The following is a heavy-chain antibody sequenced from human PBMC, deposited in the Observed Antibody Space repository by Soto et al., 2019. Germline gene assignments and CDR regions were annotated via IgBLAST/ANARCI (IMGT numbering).Heavy chain of an antibody. CDR1: GYSFTSYW. J-gene: IGHJ6*02. Sequence: PGESLKISCKGSGYSFTSYWIGWVRQMPGKVLEWMGIIYPGDSDTRYSPSFQGQVTISADKSISTAYLQWSSLKASDTAMYYCARAIAADPYYYYYGMDVWGQGXTVTVSS. CDR3: ARAIAADPYYYYYGMDV. D-gene: IGHD6-13*01. CDR2: IYPGDSDT. V-gene: IGHV5-51*01.